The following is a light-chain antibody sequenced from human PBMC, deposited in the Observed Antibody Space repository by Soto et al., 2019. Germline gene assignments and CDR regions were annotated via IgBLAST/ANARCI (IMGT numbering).Light chain of an antibody. V-gene: IGKV3-11*01. CDR1: QSVSSY. Sequence: EIVLTQSPATLSLSPGERATLSCRASQSVSSYLAWYQQKPGQAPRLLIYDASNRATGIPARFSGSGSGIDCTLTISSLEPEDCAVYCCQQRSNSPRTFGQGTRLEIK. CDR2: DAS. J-gene: IGKJ5*01. CDR3: QQRSNSPRT.